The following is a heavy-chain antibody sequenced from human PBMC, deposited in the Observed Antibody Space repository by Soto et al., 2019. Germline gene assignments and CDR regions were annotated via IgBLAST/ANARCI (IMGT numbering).Heavy chain of an antibody. CDR2: IYPGDSDT. D-gene: IGHD5-18*01. CDR3: ARQTPMRDTGLDY. CDR1: GYSFTSYW. Sequence: GESLKISCQGSGYSFTSYWIGWVRQMPGKGLEWMGIIYPGDSDTRYSPSFQGQVSISADKSISTAYLQWSSLKASDTAMYYCARQTPMRDTGLDYWGQGTLVTVSS. J-gene: IGHJ4*02. V-gene: IGHV5-51*01.